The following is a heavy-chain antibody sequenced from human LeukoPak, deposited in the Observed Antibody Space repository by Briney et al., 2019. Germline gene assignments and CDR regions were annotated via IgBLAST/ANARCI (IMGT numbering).Heavy chain of an antibody. CDR2: IYYSGST. V-gene: IGHV4-59*12. CDR3: ARDTMIVVVITSDAFDI. Sequence: SETLSLTCTVSGGSISSYYWSWVRQPPGKGLEWIGYIYYSGSTNYNPSLKSRVTISVDTSKNQFSLKLSSVTAADTAVYYCARDTMIVVVITSDAFDIWGQGTMVTVSS. J-gene: IGHJ3*02. CDR1: GGSISSYY. D-gene: IGHD3-22*01.